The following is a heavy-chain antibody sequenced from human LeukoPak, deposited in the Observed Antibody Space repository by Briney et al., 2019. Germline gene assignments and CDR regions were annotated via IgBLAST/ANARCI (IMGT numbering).Heavy chain of an antibody. V-gene: IGHV4-4*07. D-gene: IGHD3-22*01. Sequence: SETLSLTCTVSGGSISTYYWSWIRQPPGKGLEWIGRIYTSGSTNYNPSLKSRVTISVDTSKNQFSLKLSSVTAADTAVYYCARGAVLGYYDSSGYPTHAFDIWGQGTMVTVSS. CDR2: IYTSGST. CDR3: ARGAVLGYYDSSGYPTHAFDI. CDR1: GGSISTYY. J-gene: IGHJ3*02.